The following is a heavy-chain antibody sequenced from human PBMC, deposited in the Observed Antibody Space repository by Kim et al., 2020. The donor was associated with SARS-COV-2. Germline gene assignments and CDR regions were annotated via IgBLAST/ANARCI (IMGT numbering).Heavy chain of an antibody. Sequence: GGSLRLSCAASGFPFSNYAMTWVRQAPGKGLEWVSGISGGSDDTFYADSVRGRFTISTDKSKNTLYLQMSGLRAEDTAIYYCAKGRRSYGTCDVDYWGQGTLVTVSS. J-gene: IGHJ4*02. CDR1: GFPFSNYA. V-gene: IGHV3-23*01. CDR3: AKGRRSYGTCDVDY. D-gene: IGHD2-2*01. CDR2: ISGGSDDT.